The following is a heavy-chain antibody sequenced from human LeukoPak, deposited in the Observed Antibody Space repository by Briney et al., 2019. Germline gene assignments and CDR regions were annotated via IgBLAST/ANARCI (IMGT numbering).Heavy chain of an antibody. D-gene: IGHD1-26*01. Sequence: GGSLRLSCAASGFAFYSYNMNWVRQAPGKGLEWVSSISSSSSATYYADSVKGRFTVSRDNAKNSLSLQMNGLRAEDTAVYYCARDPSYSGSYPIDYWGQGTLVTVSS. V-gene: IGHV3-21*01. CDR2: ISSSSSAT. CDR1: GFAFYSYN. CDR3: ARDPSYSGSYPIDY. J-gene: IGHJ4*02.